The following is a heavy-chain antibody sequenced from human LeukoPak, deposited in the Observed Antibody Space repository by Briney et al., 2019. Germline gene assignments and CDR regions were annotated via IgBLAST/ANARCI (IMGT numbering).Heavy chain of an antibody. CDR2: INPKSGGT. CDR1: GHTFTDYY. J-gene: IGHJ4*02. V-gene: IGHV1-2*02. D-gene: IGHD7-27*01. Sequence: ASVKVSCKASGHTFTDYYMNWVRQAPGQGLEWMGWINPKSGGTKYAQKFQGRVTMTRDTSISTAYMELSILRSDDTAVYYCVRAGELDYWGQGTLVTVSS. CDR3: VRAGELDY.